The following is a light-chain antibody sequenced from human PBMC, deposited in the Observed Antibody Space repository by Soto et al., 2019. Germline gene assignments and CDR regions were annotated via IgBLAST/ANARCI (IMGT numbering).Light chain of an antibody. CDR2: LGS. J-gene: IGKJ5*01. CDR3: MQALQTPV. V-gene: IGKV2-28*01. CDR1: QSLLHSNGYNY. Sequence: DIVMTQSPLSLPVTPGEPASISCRSSQSLLHSNGYNYLDWYLQKPGQSPQLLIYLGSNRASGVPDRFSGSGSGTDFTLKISRVEAEDLGVYYCMQALQTPVFGQGTRLEIK.